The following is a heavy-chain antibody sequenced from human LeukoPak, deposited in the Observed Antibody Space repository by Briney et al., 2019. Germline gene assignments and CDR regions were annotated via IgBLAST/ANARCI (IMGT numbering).Heavy chain of an antibody. V-gene: IGHV1-18*01. CDR2: ISAYNGNT. D-gene: IGHD6-19*01. CDR1: GYTFTNYG. J-gene: IGHJ5*02. Sequence: GASVKVSCKASGYTFTNYGISWVRQAPGQGLEWMGWISAYNGNTYYTQKFQGRVTMTTDTSTTTAFMELRSLRSDDTAVYYCARPGSRGRAHWFDPWRQGTLVTVSP. CDR3: ARPGSRGRAHWFDP.